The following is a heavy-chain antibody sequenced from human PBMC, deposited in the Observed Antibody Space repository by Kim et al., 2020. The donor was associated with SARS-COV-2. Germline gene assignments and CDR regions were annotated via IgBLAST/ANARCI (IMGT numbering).Heavy chain of an antibody. V-gene: IGHV4-59*01. CDR3: ARDSSSWSGWFDP. Sequence: NNTPPPKSRVNISVDTSKSQFSLKLRSVTAADTSVYYCARDSSSWSGWFDPWGQGTLVTVSS. D-gene: IGHD6-13*01. J-gene: IGHJ5*02.